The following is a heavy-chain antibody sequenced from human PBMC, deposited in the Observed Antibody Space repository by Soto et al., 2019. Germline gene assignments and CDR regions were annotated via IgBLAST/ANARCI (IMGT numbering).Heavy chain of an antibody. D-gene: IGHD3-9*01. CDR3: ARGPVHADYDILTGQNSYYFDY. CDR2: INHSGST. V-gene: IGHV4-34*01. J-gene: IGHJ4*02. CDR1: GGSFSGYY. Sequence: QVQLQQWGAGLLKPSETLSLTCAVYGGSFSGYYWSWIRQPPGKGLEWIGEINHSGSTNYNPSLKSGVTISVDTSKNQFSMKLSSVTAAVTAVYYCARGPVHADYDILTGQNSYYFDYWGQGTLVTVSS.